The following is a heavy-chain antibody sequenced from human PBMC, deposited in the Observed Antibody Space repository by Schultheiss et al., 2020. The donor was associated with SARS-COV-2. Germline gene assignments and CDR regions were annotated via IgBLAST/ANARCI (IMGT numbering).Heavy chain of an antibody. CDR2: ISGSGGST. Sequence: GGSLRLSCAASGFTFSSYAMSWVRQAPGKGLEWVSAISGSGGSTYYADSVKGRFTISRDNSKNTLYLRMNSLRAEDTAVYYCAKPDVVSVLITRIDAFDIWGQGPMGTVSS. J-gene: IGHJ3*02. D-gene: IGHD3-22*01. CDR1: GFTFSSYA. CDR3: AKPDVVSVLITRIDAFDI. V-gene: IGHV3-23*01.